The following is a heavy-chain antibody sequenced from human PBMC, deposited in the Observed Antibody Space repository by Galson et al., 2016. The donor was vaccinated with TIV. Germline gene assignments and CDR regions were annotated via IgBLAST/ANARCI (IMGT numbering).Heavy chain of an antibody. V-gene: IGHV1-3*01. Sequence: SVKVSCKASGYTFENYAIQWVRQAPGQRLEWMAWVNVGTGDTRYSQKFQGAVTVTRDTSASTAYMELSSLTSEETAVYYCARSDAVSGYYYHFDYWGHGTLVTVSS. CDR1: GYTFENYA. D-gene: IGHD3-22*01. CDR3: ARSDAVSGYYYHFDY. J-gene: IGHJ4*01. CDR2: VNVGTGDT.